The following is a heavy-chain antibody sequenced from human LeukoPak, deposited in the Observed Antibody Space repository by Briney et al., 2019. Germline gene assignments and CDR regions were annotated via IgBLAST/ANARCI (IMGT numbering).Heavy chain of an antibody. V-gene: IGHV3-30-3*01. D-gene: IGHD4-23*01. CDR1: GFTFRTYT. Sequence: SGGSLRLSCAASGFTFRTYTMHWVRQAPGKGLEWVASISYDEYYKYYAESVKGPFIISRDNSKNTLYLQVNSLRGDDTAVYYCASAGAVTDSFVHWGEGTLVIVSS. J-gene: IGHJ5*02. CDR2: ISYDEYYK. CDR3: ASAGAVTDSFVH.